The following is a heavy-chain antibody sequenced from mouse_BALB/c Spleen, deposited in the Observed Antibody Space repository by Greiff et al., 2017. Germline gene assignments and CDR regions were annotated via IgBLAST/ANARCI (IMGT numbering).Heavy chain of an antibody. CDR2: IWGDGST. Sequence: VKLVESGPGLVAPSQSLSITCTVSGFSLTNSGVHWVRQSPGKGLEWLGVIWGDGSTNYNSAFKSRLSISKDNSKSQVFLKMNSLQTDDTARYYCAKITTVVADWYFDVWGAGTTVTVSS. D-gene: IGHD1-1*01. J-gene: IGHJ1*01. CDR3: AKITTVVADWYFDV. CDR1: GFSLTNSG. V-gene: IGHV2-6-6*01.